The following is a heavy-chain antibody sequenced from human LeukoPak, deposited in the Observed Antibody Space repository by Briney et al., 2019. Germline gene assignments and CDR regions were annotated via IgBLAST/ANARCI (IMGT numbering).Heavy chain of an antibody. V-gene: IGHV3-23*01. CDR1: GFTFTSYA. D-gene: IGHD3-10*01. Sequence: GGSLRLSCAASGFTFTSYAMNWVRQAPGKGLEWVLAISGSGGRTYYADFVKGRFTISKDNSKNTLYLQMNTLRAEDTAVYYCATRITLVRGVMLGGDYWGQGTLVTVFS. J-gene: IGHJ4*02. CDR3: ATRITLVRGVMLGGDY. CDR2: ISGSGGRT.